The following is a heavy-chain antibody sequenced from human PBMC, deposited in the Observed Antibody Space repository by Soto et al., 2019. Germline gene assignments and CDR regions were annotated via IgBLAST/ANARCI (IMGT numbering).Heavy chain of an antibody. CDR3: ARSPPRGQQLEAYDH. D-gene: IGHD6-13*01. J-gene: IGHJ1*01. V-gene: IGHV3-21*01. CDR1: GFTCSSYS. CDR2: ISSSSSYI. Sequence: XGSLRLSCSASGFTCSSYSMNWVRQASGKGLEWVSSISSSSSYIYYADSVEGRFTISRDNAKNSLYLQMNSLRAEDTAVYYCARSPPRGQQLEAYDHWGQGTLVTVSS.